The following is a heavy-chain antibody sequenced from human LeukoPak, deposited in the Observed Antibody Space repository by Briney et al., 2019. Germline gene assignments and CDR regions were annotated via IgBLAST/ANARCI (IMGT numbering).Heavy chain of an antibody. CDR3: TRGSSGRRDN. V-gene: IGHV1-8*01. D-gene: IGHD6-19*01. J-gene: IGHJ4*02. Sequence: ASVKVSCKASGYTFTSCDINWVRQATGQGLEWMGWMNPNSGNTGYGQSFQGRITMTRDISIGTAYMELSNLTSEDTAIYHCTRGSSGRRDNWGQGTLVTVSA. CDR2: MNPNSGNT. CDR1: GYTFTSCD.